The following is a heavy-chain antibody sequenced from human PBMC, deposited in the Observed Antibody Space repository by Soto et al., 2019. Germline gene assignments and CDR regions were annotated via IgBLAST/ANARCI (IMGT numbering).Heavy chain of an antibody. D-gene: IGHD1-26*01. Sequence: GESLKISCAASGFTVSSNYMSWVRQAPGKGLEWVSVIYSGGSTYYADSVKGRFTISRDNSKNTLYLQMNSLRAEDTAVYYCARDFAGGQLIPFDYWGQGTLVTVSS. CDR2: IYSGGST. CDR3: ARDFAGGQLIPFDY. CDR1: GFTVSSNY. J-gene: IGHJ4*02. V-gene: IGHV3-66*01.